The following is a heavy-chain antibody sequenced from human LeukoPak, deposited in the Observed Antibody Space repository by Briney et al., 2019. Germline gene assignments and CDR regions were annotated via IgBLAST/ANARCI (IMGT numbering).Heavy chain of an antibody. V-gene: IGHV4-4*02. CDR3: ARVVGANRDYYYYQMDV. CDR1: GGSISSRNW. CDR2: IHQSGST. D-gene: IGHD1-26*01. Sequence: SETLSLTCAVSGGSISSRNWWSWVRQPPGQGLEWIGEIHQSGSTNYNSSLKSRVTISVDKSKNQFSLKLNSVTAADTAVYYCARVVGANRDYYYYQMDVWGKGTTVTVSS. J-gene: IGHJ6*03.